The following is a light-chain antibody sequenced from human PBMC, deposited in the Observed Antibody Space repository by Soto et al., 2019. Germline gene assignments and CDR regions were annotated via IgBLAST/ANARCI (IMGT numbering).Light chain of an antibody. CDR3: SSKTTRSTDV. CDR1: SSDVGASNT. J-gene: IGLJ1*01. V-gene: IGLV2-14*01. CDR2: EVT. Sequence: QSALTQPASVSGSPGQSITISCTGTSSDVGASNTVSWYQQHPGKAPKLIIYEVTNRPSGISNRFSGSKSANTASLTIFGLQPEDEADYYCSSKTTRSTDVFGGGTKLTVL.